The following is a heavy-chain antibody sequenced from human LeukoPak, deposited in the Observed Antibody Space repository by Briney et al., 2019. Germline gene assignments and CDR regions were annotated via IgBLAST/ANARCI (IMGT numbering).Heavy chain of an antibody. CDR1: DYSISSGYY. J-gene: IGHJ4*02. Sequence: PSETLSLTCTVSDYSISSGYYWGWIRQPPGKGLEWIGSIYHSGSTYYNPSLKSRVTISVDTSKNQFSLKLSSVTAADTAVYYCAREPYYYGSGSTGAPYDCWGQGTLVTVSS. V-gene: IGHV4-38-2*02. D-gene: IGHD3-10*01. CDR2: IYHSGST. CDR3: AREPYYYGSGSTGAPYDC.